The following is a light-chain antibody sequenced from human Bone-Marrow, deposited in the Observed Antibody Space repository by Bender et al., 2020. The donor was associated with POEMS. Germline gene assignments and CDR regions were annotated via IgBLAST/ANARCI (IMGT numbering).Light chain of an antibody. CDR2: SNN. Sequence: QSVLTQPPSASGTPGQSVIISCSGTDSNFGRSTVNWFQQLPGTAPKVLIYSNNQRPSGVPDRFSGSKSGTSASLAISGLQSEDEADYYCATWDDSLNGAVFGGGTQLTVL. CDR1: DSNFGRST. V-gene: IGLV1-44*01. CDR3: ATWDDSLNGAV. J-gene: IGLJ7*01.